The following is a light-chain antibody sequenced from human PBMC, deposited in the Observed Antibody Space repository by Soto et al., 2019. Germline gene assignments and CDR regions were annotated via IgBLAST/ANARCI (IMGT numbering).Light chain of an antibody. CDR3: QQYNNWPRT. CDR1: QLFSSN. V-gene: IGKV3-15*01. J-gene: IGKJ5*01. CDR2: GVS. Sequence: EIVLMQSPPTLSVSPGETVTLSARASQLFSSNLAWYQHKPGQAPRLLIYGVSTRDTGVPDRFSGSASGTEFTLTISSLQSEDFAVYYCQQYNNWPRTFGQGTRLEIK.